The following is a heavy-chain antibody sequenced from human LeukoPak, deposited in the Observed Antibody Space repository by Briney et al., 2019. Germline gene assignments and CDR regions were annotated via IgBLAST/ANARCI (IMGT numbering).Heavy chain of an antibody. CDR2: IAGER. CDR3: ARDFWNLYENNDSNRDFDN. D-gene: IGHD7-27*01. Sequence: ASVKVSCKASGYTFSNYGISWVRQAPGQGLEWMAWIAGERIYAPQFQSRLIISTDTSTSTAYMELRSLRSDDTAVYYCARDFWNLYENNDSNRDFDNWGQGTLVTVSS. CDR1: GYTFSNYG. J-gene: IGHJ4*02. V-gene: IGHV1-18*01.